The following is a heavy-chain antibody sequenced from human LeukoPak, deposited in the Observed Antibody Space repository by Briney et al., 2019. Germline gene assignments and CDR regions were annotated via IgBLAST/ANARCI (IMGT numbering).Heavy chain of an antibody. CDR2: IIPIFGTA. CDR3: AREYLGYCSGGSCYERFDY. CDR1: GGTFSSCA. D-gene: IGHD2-15*01. V-gene: IGHV1-69*13. J-gene: IGHJ4*02. Sequence: SVKVSCKASGGTFSSCAISWVRQAPGQELEWMGGIIPIFGTANYAQKFQGRVTITADESTSTAYMELSSLRSEDMAVYYCAREYLGYCSGGSCYERFDYWGQGTLVTVSS.